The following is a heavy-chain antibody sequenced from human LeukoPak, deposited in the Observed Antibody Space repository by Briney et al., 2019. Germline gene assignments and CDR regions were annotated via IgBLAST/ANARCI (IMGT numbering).Heavy chain of an antibody. Sequence: GASVKVSCKASGYTFTSYGISWVRQAPGQGLEWMGGIIPIFGTANYAQKFQGRVTITADESTSTAYMELSSLRSEDTAVYYCARDYPNWFDPWGQGTLVTVSS. J-gene: IGHJ5*02. CDR1: GYTFTSYG. V-gene: IGHV1-69*13. CDR2: IIPIFGTA. CDR3: ARDYPNWFDP.